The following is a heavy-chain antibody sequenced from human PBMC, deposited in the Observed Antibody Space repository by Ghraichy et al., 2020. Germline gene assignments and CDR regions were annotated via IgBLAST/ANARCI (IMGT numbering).Heavy chain of an antibody. J-gene: IGHJ4*02. CDR2: MNPNSGNT. V-gene: IGHV1-8*01. CDR1: GYTFTSYD. D-gene: IGHD6-6*01. CDR3: ARGRIAARADDY. Sequence: ASVKVSCKASGYTFTSYDINWVRQATGQGLEWMGWMNPNSGNTGYAQKFQGRVTMTRNTSISTAYMELSSLRSEDTAVYYCARGRIAARADDYWGQGTLVTVSS.